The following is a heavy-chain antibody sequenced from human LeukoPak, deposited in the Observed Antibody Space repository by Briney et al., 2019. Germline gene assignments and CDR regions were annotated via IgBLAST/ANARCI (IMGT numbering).Heavy chain of an antibody. CDR2: IYYSGST. J-gene: IGHJ4*02. CDR3: ARPSRGAMAFDY. CDR1: GGSISSSSYY. Sequence: SETLSLICTVSGGSISSSSYYWGWIRQPPGKGLEWIGSIYYSGSTYYNPSLKSRVTISVDTSKNQFSLKLSSVTAADTAVYYCARPSRGAMAFDYWGQGTLVTVSS. V-gene: IGHV4-39*01. D-gene: IGHD5-18*01.